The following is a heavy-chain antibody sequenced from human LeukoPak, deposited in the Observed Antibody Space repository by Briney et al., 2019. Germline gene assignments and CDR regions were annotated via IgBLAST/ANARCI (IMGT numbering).Heavy chain of an antibody. V-gene: IGHV3-9*03. Sequence: PGGSLRLSCAASGVTFDDYAMHWVRQAPGKGLEWVSGISWNSGSIGYADSVKGRFTISRDNAKNSLYLQMNSLRAEDMALYYCAKDLGGYYALGAGAFDIWGQGTMVTVSS. CDR1: GVTFDDYA. J-gene: IGHJ3*02. CDR3: AKDLGGYYALGAGAFDI. CDR2: ISWNSGSI. D-gene: IGHD3-3*01.